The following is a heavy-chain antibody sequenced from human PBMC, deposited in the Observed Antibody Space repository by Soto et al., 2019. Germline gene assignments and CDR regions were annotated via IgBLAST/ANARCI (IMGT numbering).Heavy chain of an antibody. CDR1: GYSFTNYW. J-gene: IGHJ6*01. V-gene: IGHV5-51*01. CDR2: TFPGNSET. D-gene: IGHD3-22*01. Sequence: PGESLTISCKVSGYSFTNYWIGWVLQMSGKGLEFTRTTFPGNSETRYSPSFQCHVTIPSDKSISTAYLQWSSLKSSETSLYYCARSRYYDTTGYYPFYYYYYGMDVWGQGTTVTVSS. CDR3: ARSRYYDTTGYYPFYYYYYGMDV.